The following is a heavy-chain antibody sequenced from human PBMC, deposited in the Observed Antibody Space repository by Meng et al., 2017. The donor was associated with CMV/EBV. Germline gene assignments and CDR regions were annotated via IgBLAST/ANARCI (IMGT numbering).Heavy chain of an antibody. D-gene: IGHD3-22*01. CDR1: GFTFSNAW. CDR3: TTEASYYDSSGYYQGEDYFDY. V-gene: IGHV3-15*01. J-gene: IGHJ4*02. CDR2: NKSKTDGGTT. Sequence: GGSLRLSCAASGFTFSNAWMSWVRQAPGKGLEWVGRNKSKTDGGTTDYAAPVKGRFTISRDDSKNTLYLQMNSLKTEDTAVYYWTTEASYYDSSGYYQGEDYFDYWGQGTLVTVSS.